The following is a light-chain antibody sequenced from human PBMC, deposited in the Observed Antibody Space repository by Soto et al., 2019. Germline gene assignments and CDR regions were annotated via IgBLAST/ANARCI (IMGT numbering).Light chain of an antibody. J-gene: IGKJ4*01. V-gene: IGKV3-20*01. CDR1: QSVSSSY. Sequence: EIVLTQSPGTLSLSPGERATLSCRASQSVSSSYLAWYQQKPGQAPRLLIYGASSRATGIPDRFSGSGSGTDFTLTISRLEPEDFEVYYCQQYASSPALTFGGGTKVEIK. CDR3: QQYASSPALT. CDR2: GAS.